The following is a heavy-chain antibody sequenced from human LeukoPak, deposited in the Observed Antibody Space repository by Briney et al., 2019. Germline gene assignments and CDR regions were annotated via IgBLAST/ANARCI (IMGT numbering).Heavy chain of an antibody. CDR3: ARGRYYDFWSGYYTSNWFDP. CDR1: GYIFTSYG. J-gene: IGHJ5*02. D-gene: IGHD3-3*01. CDR2: ISAYNGNT. Sequence: ASVKVSCKASGYIFTSYGISWVRQAPRQGLEWMGWISAYNGNTNYAQKLQGRVTMTTDTSTSTAYMELRSLRSDDTAVYYCARGRYYDFWSGYYTSNWFDPWGQGTLVTVSS. V-gene: IGHV1-18*01.